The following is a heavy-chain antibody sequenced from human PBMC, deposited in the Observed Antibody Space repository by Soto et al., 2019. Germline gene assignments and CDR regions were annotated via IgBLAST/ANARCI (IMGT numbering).Heavy chain of an antibody. D-gene: IGHD4-17*01. CDR1: GGSISSYY. Sequence: SESVSLTCIDAGGSISSYYWSWIRQPPGKGLEWIGYIYYSGSTNYNPSLKSRVTISVDTSKNQFSLKLSSVTAADTAVYYCARDRYDYGDSRGYYYMDVWGKGTTVTVS. J-gene: IGHJ6*03. V-gene: IGHV4-59*01. CDR2: IYYSGST. CDR3: ARDRYDYGDSRGYYYMDV.